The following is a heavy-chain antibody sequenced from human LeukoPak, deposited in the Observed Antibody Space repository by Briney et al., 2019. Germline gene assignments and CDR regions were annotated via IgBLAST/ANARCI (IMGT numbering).Heavy chain of an antibody. Sequence: SETLSLTCTVSGGSISSGGYYWSWIRQHPGKGLEWIGYIYYSGSTYYNPSLKSRVTISVDTSKNQFSLKLSSVTAADTAVYYCARSPYNPMVSSYGNSLAYWGQGTLVTVSS. CDR1: GGSISSGGYY. CDR3: ARSPYNPMVSSYGNSLAY. D-gene: IGHD5-18*01. CDR2: IYYSGST. J-gene: IGHJ4*02. V-gene: IGHV4-31*03.